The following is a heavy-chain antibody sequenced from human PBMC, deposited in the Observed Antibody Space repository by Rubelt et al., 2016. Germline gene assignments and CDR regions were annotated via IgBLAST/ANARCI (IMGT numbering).Heavy chain of an antibody. CDR3: AKEATYYDFWSGYQRFDY. D-gene: IGHD3-3*01. V-gene: IGHV3-23*04. CDR1: GFTFSSYW. CDR2: ISGSGGST. Sequence: EVQLVESGGGLVKPGGSLRLSCAASGFTFSSYWMSWVRQAPGKGLEWVSAISGSGGSTYYADSVKGRFTISRDNSKNTLYLQMNSLRAEDTAVYYCAKEATYYDFWSGYQRFDYWGQGTLVTVSS. J-gene: IGHJ4*02.